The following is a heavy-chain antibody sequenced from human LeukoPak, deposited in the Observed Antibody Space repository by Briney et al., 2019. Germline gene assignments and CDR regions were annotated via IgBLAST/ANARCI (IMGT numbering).Heavy chain of an antibody. CDR2: ISYDGSNK. V-gene: IGHV3-30*18. CDR1: GFTFRSYG. D-gene: IGHD3-10*01. J-gene: IGHJ4*02. Sequence: GGSLRLSCAASGFTFRSYGMHWVRRAPGKGLEGVAVISYDGSNKYYAGSVKGRFTISRDNSKNTLYLQKNSLRAEDTAVYYCAKDYLLLWFGTYFDYWGQGTLVTVSS. CDR3: AKDYLLLWFGTYFDY.